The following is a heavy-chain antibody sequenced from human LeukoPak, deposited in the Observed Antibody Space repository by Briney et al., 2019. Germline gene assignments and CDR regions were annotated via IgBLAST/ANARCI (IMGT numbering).Heavy chain of an antibody. CDR2: ISYDGSNK. CDR1: GFTFSSYA. J-gene: IGHJ4*02. CDR3: AKLGYSYGLIDY. Sequence: GGSLRLSCAASGFTFSSYAMSWVRQAPGKGLEWVAVISYDGSNKYYADSVKGRFTISRDNSKNTLYLQMNSLRAEDTAVYYCAKLGYSYGLIDYWGQGTLVTVSS. D-gene: IGHD5-18*01. V-gene: IGHV3-30*18.